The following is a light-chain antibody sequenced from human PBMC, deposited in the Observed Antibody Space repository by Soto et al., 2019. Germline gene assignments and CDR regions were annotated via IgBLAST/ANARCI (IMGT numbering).Light chain of an antibody. Sequence: QFVLTQPASVSGSPGQSITISCTGTSSDLAIYNYVSWYQQQPGKAPKLMIYQVTNRPSGVSNRFSGSRSGNTASLTISGLQAEDEADYYCSSYTDSSNYVFGTGTKVTV. CDR1: SSDLAIYNY. J-gene: IGLJ1*01. CDR3: SSYTDSSNYV. CDR2: QVT. V-gene: IGLV2-14*01.